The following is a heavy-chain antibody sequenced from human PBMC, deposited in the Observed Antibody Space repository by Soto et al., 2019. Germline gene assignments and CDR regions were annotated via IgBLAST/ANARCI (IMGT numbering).Heavy chain of an antibody. CDR2: ISGSGGST. Sequence: HPGGSLRFSCAASGFTFSSYAMSWVRQAPGKGLEWVSAISGSGGSTYYADSVKGRFTISRDNSKNTLYLQMNSLRAEDTAVYYCAKSSSWFYSTAADYWGQGTLVTVSS. CDR1: GFTFSSYA. CDR3: AKSSSWFYSTAADY. V-gene: IGHV3-23*01. D-gene: IGHD6-13*01. J-gene: IGHJ4*02.